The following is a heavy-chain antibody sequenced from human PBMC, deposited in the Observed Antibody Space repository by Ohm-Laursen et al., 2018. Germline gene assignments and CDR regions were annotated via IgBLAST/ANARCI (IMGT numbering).Heavy chain of an antibody. J-gene: IGHJ6*02. CDR3: ARMYVVVAASNYYYAMDV. D-gene: IGHD2-15*01. CDR2: INGGGSST. V-gene: IGHV3-74*01. CDR1: GFTFSSYW. Sequence: SLRLSCAASGFTFSSYWMHWVRQAPGKGLVWVSRINGGGSSTRYADSVKGRFTISRDNAKNTLYLQMNSLRAEDTAVYYCARMYVVVAASNYYYAMDVWGQGTTVTVSS.